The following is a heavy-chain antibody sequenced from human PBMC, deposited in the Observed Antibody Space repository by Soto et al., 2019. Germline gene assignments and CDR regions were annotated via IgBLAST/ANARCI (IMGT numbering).Heavy chain of an antibody. J-gene: IGHJ5*02. D-gene: IGHD3-9*01. CDR2: IWYDGSNK. CDR3: ARVSDILTGYSEFAP. CDR1: GFTFSSYG. Sequence: QVQLVESGGGVVQPGRSLRLSCAASGFTFSSYGMHWVRQAPGKGLEWVAVIWYDGSNKYYADSVKGRFTISRDNSKNTLYLQMNSLRAEDTAVYYCARVSDILTGYSEFAPWGQGTLVTVSS. V-gene: IGHV3-33*01.